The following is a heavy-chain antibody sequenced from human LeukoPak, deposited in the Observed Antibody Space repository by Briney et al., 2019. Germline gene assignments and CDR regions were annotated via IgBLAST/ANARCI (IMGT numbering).Heavy chain of an antibody. Sequence: PSETLSLTCAVSGASINSGVSYWTWIRQPPGKGLEWIGYIYQSGSTFYNPSLNSRVTMSLDRSKKQFSLNLNSVTAADTAVYYCARGLCASSCHYFDSWGQGTLVTVSS. V-gene: IGHV4-30-2*01. CDR1: GASINSGVSY. CDR2: IYQSGST. J-gene: IGHJ4*02. CDR3: ARGLCASSCHYFDS. D-gene: IGHD6-13*01.